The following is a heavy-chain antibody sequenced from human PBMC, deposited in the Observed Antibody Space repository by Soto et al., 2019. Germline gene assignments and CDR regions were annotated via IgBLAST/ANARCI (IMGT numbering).Heavy chain of an antibody. Sequence: QVQLQESGPGLVKPSQNLSLTCTVSGGSISSGGYYWSWIRQHPGKGLEWIGYIYYSGSTYYNPSLKSRVTISVDTSKNQFSLKLSSVTAADTAVYYCARDLRGQNNWFDPWGQGTLVTVSS. D-gene: IGHD3-10*01. J-gene: IGHJ5*02. CDR1: GGSISSGGYY. CDR3: ARDLRGQNNWFDP. V-gene: IGHV4-31*03. CDR2: IYYSGST.